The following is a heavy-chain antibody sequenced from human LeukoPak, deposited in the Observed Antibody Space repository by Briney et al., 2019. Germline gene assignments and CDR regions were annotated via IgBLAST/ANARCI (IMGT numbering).Heavy chain of an antibody. Sequence: GGSLRDSRAASGFTFSSYAMSWVRQAPGKGLEWVSAISGSGGSTYYADSVKGRFTISRDYSKNTLYLQMNSLRAEDTAVYYCAKVSYCGGDCYPAHNWFDRWGQGPVVTVSS. CDR2: ISGSGGST. CDR1: GFTFSSYA. D-gene: IGHD2-21*02. V-gene: IGHV3-23*01. J-gene: IGHJ5*02. CDR3: AKVSYCGGDCYPAHNWFDR.